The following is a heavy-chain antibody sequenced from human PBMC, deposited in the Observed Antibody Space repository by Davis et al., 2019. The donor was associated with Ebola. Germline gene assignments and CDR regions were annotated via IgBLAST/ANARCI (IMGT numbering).Heavy chain of an antibody. J-gene: IGHJ4*02. CDR2: ISAYNVNT. CDR1: GYTFTSYG. CDR3: ARGVDYGEQFDY. D-gene: IGHD4-17*01. V-gene: IGHV1-18*04. Sequence: AASVKVSCKASGYTFTSYGISWVRQAPRQGLEWMGWISAYNVNTNYAQKLQGRVTMTTDTSTSTAYMELRSLRSDDTAVYYCARGVDYGEQFDYWGQGTLVTVSS.